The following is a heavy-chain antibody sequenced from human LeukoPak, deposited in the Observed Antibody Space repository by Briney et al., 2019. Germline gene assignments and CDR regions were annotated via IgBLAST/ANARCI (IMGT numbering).Heavy chain of an antibody. CDR2: ITGTGGHT. CDR3: AKDLWTSSSGYYYYMDV. Sequence: GGSLRLSCAVSGLFFRSYPMSWVRQAPGKGLEWVSTITGTGGHTYYADSVKGRFTISRDNSQNTLYLRMNSLRAYDTALYYCAKDLWTSSSGYYYYMDVWGKGTTVTVSS. V-gene: IGHV3-23*01. D-gene: IGHD3/OR15-3a*01. J-gene: IGHJ6*03. CDR1: GLFFRSYP.